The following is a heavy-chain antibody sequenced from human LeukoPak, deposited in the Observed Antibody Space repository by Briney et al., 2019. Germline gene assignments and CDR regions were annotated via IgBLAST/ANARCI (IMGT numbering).Heavy chain of an antibody. CDR3: AKDSSSSNYYYGLDV. CDR1: GFPFSSYG. V-gene: IGHV3-30*02. Sequence: PGGSLRLSCAASGFPFSSYGVHWVRQAPGKGLEWVSFISYDGANKYYADSVKGRFTISRDNSKNTLYLQMNSLGGDDAGMYFCAKDSSSSNYYYGLDVWGQGTTVTVSS. J-gene: IGHJ6*02. CDR2: ISYDGANK. D-gene: IGHD6-13*01.